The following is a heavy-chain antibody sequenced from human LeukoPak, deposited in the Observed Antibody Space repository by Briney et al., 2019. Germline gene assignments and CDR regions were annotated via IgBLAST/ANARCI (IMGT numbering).Heavy chain of an antibody. D-gene: IGHD3-10*01. V-gene: IGHV3-7*01. J-gene: IGHJ4*02. CDR3: VRDRIGGGEY. CDR1: GFIFSNHW. CDR2: IKEDGSEK. Sequence: PGGSLRLSCEASGFIFSNHWMNWVRQAPGKGLEWVANIKEDGSEKDYVDSVKGRFNISRDNAKNSLYLQMNSLRAEDTAVYYCVRDRIGGGEYWGQGTLVTVSS.